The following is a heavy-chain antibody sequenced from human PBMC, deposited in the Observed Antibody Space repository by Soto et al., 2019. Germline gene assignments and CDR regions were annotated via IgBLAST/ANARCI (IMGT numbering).Heavy chain of an antibody. Sequence: QVQLQQWGAGLLKPSETLSLTCVVYGGSLNSYFWTWIRQPPGKGLEWIGGINHSGTTNYNPSLKGRATISIDMSENQFSLRLTSVTDADTAVYYCVRGQWLPRGENWGQGTLVTVSS. CDR3: VRGQWLPRGEN. V-gene: IGHV4-34*01. J-gene: IGHJ4*02. D-gene: IGHD6-19*01. CDR2: INHSGTT. CDR1: GGSLNSYF.